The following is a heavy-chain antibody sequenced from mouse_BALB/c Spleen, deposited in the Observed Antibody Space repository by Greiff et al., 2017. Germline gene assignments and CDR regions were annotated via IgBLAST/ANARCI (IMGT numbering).Heavy chain of an antibody. CDR1: GYAFTNYL. V-gene: IGHV1-54*01. CDR3: ARGVYYGSNYAMDY. J-gene: IGHJ4*01. D-gene: IGHD1-1*01. Sequence: VQLQQSGAELVRPGTSVKVSCKASGYAFTNYLIEWVKQRPGQGLEWIGVINPGSGGTNYNEKFKGKATLTADKSSSTAYMQLSSLTSEDSAVYYCARGVYYGSNYAMDYWGQGTSVTVSS. CDR2: INPGSGGT.